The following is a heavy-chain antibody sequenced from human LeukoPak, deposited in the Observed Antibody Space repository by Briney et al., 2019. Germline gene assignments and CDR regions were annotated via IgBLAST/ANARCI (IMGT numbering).Heavy chain of an antibody. D-gene: IGHD6-13*01. CDR3: AINMDSSSWYKFDP. V-gene: IGHV3-23*01. J-gene: IGHJ5*02. CDR1: GFTFSSYA. CDR2: ISGSGGST. Sequence: GGSLRLSCAASGFTFSSYAMNWVRQAPGKGLEWVSGISGSGGSTNYADSVKGRFTISRDNSKNTLYLQMNSLRAEDTAVYYCAINMDSSSWYKFDPWGQGTLVTVSS.